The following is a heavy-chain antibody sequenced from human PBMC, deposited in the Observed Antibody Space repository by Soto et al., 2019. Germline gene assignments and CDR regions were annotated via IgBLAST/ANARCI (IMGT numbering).Heavy chain of an antibody. V-gene: IGHV4-34*01. CDR3: ARAGALDY. CDR1: GGSFSGYY. J-gene: IGHJ4*02. Sequence: QVQLQQWGAGLLKPSETLSLTCAVYGGSFSGYYWSWIRQPPGKGLEWIGEINHSGSTNYNPSLTSRVTISVDTSKNQFSLKLGSVTAADTAVYYCARAGALDYWGQGTLVTVSS. D-gene: IGHD3-10*01. CDR2: INHSGST.